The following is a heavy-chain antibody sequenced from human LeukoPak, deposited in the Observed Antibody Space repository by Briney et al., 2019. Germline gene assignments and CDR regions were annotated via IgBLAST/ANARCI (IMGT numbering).Heavy chain of an antibody. J-gene: IGHJ5*02. V-gene: IGHV1-8*01. CDR2: MNPNSGNT. D-gene: IGHD2-2*03. CDR1: GYTFTSYD. Sequence: ASVKVSCKASGYTFTSYDINWVRQATGQGLEWMGWMNPNSGNTGYAQKLQGRVTMTTDTSTSTAYMELRSLRSDDTAVYYCARLYGYCSSTSCYESVPDNWFDPWGQGTLVTVSS. CDR3: ARLYGYCSSTSCYESVPDNWFDP.